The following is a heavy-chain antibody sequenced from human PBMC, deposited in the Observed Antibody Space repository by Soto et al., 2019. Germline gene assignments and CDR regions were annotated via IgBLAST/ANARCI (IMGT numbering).Heavy chain of an antibody. Sequence: ASVKVSCKASGYTFTSYAMHWVRQAPGQRLEWMGWINAGNGNTKYSQKFQGRVTITRDTSASTAYMELSSLRTEDTAVYYCGMVDIVATIDYWGQGTLVTVSS. CDR2: INAGNGNT. CDR3: GMVDIVATIDY. V-gene: IGHV1-3*01. D-gene: IGHD5-12*01. CDR1: GYTFTSYA. J-gene: IGHJ4*02.